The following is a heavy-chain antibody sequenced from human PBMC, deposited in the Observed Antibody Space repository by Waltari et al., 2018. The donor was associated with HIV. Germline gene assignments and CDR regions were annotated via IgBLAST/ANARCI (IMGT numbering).Heavy chain of an antibody. CDR3: ARRRELVLFDY. J-gene: IGHJ4*02. D-gene: IGHD6-6*01. V-gene: IGHV4-34*01. Sequence: QVQLQQWGAGLLKPSETLSLTCAVYGGSFSGYYWSWIRQPPGKGLEWIGEINHSGSTNYNPSLKSRVTISVDTSKNQFSLKLSSVIAADTAVYYCARRRELVLFDYWGQGTLVTVSS. CDR1: GGSFSGYY. CDR2: INHSGST.